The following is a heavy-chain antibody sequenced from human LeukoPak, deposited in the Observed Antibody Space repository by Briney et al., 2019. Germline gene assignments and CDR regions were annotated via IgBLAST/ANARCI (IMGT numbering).Heavy chain of an antibody. CDR3: ARSGGSYTNSKYFQH. J-gene: IGHJ1*01. CDR2: INSDGSST. Sequence: GGSLRLSCAASGFTFSSYWMTWVRQAPGKGLVWVSRINSDGSSTSYADSVKGRFTISRDNAKNTLYLQMNSLRAEDTAVYYCARSGGSYTNSKYFQHWGQGTLVTVSS. D-gene: IGHD1-26*01. V-gene: IGHV3-74*01. CDR1: GFTFSSYW.